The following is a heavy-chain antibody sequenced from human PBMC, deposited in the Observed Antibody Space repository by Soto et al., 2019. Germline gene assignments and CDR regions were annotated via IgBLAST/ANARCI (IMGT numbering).Heavy chain of an antibody. D-gene: IGHD5-18*01. CDR3: ARAKAAGYSYGRGPNDYGMDV. CDR1: GGSISSYY. CDR2: IYYSGST. J-gene: IGHJ6*02. V-gene: IGHV4-59*12. Sequence: SETLSLTCTVSGGSISSYYWSWIRQPPGKGLEWIGYIYYSGSTNCNPSLKSRVTISVDTSKNQFSLKLSSVTAADTAVYYCARAKAAGYSYGRGPNDYGMDVWGQGTTVTVSS.